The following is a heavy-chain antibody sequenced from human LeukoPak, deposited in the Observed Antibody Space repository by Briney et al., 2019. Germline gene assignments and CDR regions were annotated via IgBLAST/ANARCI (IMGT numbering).Heavy chain of an antibody. CDR1: GGSMTGYH. D-gene: IGHD3-10*01. V-gene: IGHV4-59*01. CDR2: IYYSGRT. CDR3: ARAVYGSWSYPFDY. J-gene: IGHJ4*02. Sequence: PSETLSLACTVSGGSMTGYHWTWIRQSPGKGLEWIGYIYYSGRTNYNPSLKSRVTISIDTSSNYFSLKVSSVTAVDTAVYYCARAVYGSWSYPFDYWGQGTLVTVSS.